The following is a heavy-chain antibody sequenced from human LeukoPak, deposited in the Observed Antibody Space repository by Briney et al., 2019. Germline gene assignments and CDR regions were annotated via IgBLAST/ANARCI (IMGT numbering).Heavy chain of an antibody. CDR3: ARQGDGYNRPFDY. CDR2: IYPGDSGT. D-gene: IGHD5-24*01. V-gene: IGHV5-51*01. Sequence: GESLKISCKGSGYTFTNYWIGWVRQMPGKGLEWMGIIYPGDSGTTYSPSFQGQVTISADKSISTAYLQWSSLKASDTAVYYCARQGDGYNRPFDYWGQGTLVTVSS. CDR1: GYTFTNYW. J-gene: IGHJ4*02.